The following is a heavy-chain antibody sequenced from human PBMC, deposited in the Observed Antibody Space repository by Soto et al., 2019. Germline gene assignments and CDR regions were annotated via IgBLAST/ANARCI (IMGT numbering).Heavy chain of an antibody. CDR2: VSYSGSP. CDR3: ARAGRSSSKTVFDY. CDR1: GGSISGYY. V-gene: IGHV4-59*01. Sequence: SETLSLTCTVSGGSISGYYWSWIRQPPGKGLEWVGYVSYSGSPNYNPSLKSRVTISIDTSQNQFSLKLSSVTAADTTVYYCARAGRSSSKTVFDYWGQGTLVTVSS. J-gene: IGHJ4*02. D-gene: IGHD6-6*01.